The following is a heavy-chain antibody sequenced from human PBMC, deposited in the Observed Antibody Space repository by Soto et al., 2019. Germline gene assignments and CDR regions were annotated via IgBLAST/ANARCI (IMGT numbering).Heavy chain of an antibody. CDR1: GSSFSTYN. Sequence: QVQLVQSGPEVKKPGASVKVSCKASGSSFSTYNVSWVRQAPGQGFEWMGRISNYNGNTDYAQKFEGRLVKTTETTTTTAYMELKSLTSDDAAVYYCARTSVINPLYYWGQGTLVSVSS. D-gene: IGHD4-17*01. CDR3: ARTSVINPLYY. J-gene: IGHJ4*02. V-gene: IGHV1-18*01. CDR2: ISNYNGNT.